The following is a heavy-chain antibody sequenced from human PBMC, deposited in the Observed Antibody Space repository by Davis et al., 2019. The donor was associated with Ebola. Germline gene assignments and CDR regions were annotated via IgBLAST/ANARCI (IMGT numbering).Heavy chain of an antibody. Sequence: GESLKISCAVSGLNLRSNQMHWVRQVPGRGLEWISHIDGPGTYIIYADSVRGRFTISRDDARNTVNLQMNRLGADDTAVYYCVREANAFDIWGQGTMVTVSS. CDR2: IDGPGTYI. V-gene: IGHV3-74*01. CDR3: VREANAFDI. J-gene: IGHJ3*02. CDR1: GLNLRSNQ.